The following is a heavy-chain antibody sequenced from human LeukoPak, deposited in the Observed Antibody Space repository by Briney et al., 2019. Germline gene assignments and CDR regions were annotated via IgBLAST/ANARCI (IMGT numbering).Heavy chain of an antibody. CDR3: ARESRYGMDV. V-gene: IGHV3-48*03. CDR2: ISSSGSTI. Sequence: GGSLRLSCAASGFTFSSYEMNWVRQAPGKGLEWVSYISSSGSTINYADSVKGRFTISRDNAKNSLYLQMNSLRAEDTAVYYCARESRYGMDVWGQGTTVTVSS. CDR1: GFTFSSYE. J-gene: IGHJ6*02.